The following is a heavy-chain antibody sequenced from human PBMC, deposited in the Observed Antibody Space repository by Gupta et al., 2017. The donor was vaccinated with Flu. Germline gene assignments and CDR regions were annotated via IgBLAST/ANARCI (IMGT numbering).Heavy chain of an antibody. J-gene: IGHJ4*02. CDR2: ISGSGGTT. CDR3: AKLAEWGIVGAATTIDS. D-gene: IGHD6-19*01. Sequence: EVPLLKSGGGLVQLGGSVCSAVFGYGLTLCHHAVIRFPQALGTGMEWVSIISGSGGTTYTTDYADSVKARFTISRDSSKNTLYLQMHSLRAEDTAIYYCAKLAEWGIVGAATTIDSWGQGTLVTVSS. V-gene: IGHV3-23*01. CDR1: GLTLCHHA.